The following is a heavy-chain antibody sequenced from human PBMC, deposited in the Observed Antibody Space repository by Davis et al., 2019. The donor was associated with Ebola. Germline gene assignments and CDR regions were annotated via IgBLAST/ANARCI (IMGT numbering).Heavy chain of an antibody. CDR1: GDSLSSYY. CDR2: VYHRGIFYSGST. Sequence: PSETLSLTCTVAGDSLSSYYWNWFRQPPGRGLEWIGYVYHRGIFYSGSTNYNPSLKSRVTISVDTSKNEFSLKLTSVTAADTAVYYCAKGARSLFGGVIEMFDYWGQGTLVSVPS. CDR3: AKGARSLFGGVIEMFDY. J-gene: IGHJ4*02. D-gene: IGHD3-3*01. V-gene: IGHV4-59*01.